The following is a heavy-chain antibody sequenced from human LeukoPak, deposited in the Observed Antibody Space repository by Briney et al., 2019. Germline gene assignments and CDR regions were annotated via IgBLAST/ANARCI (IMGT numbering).Heavy chain of an antibody. J-gene: IGHJ4*02. V-gene: IGHV3-66*01. CDR2: IYSGGFT. CDR1: GFTVSSNY. D-gene: IGHD2-21*02. Sequence: GGSLRLSSAASGFTVSSNYMSWVRQAPGKGLEWVSVIYSGGFTHYADSVKGRFTISRDNSKNTLYLQMNSLRAEDTAVYYCARGGDEVWGQGTLVTVSS. CDR3: ARGGDEV.